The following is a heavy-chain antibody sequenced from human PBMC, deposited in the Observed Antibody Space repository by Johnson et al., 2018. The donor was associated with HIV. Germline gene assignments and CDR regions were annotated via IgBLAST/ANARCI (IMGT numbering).Heavy chain of an antibody. CDR3: AKDGPFGGNYLIGHDAFDI. J-gene: IGHJ3*02. Sequence: VQLVESGGGLVQPGGSLRLSCAASAFTVSSNYMSCVRQAPGKGLAWVSVIYSGDSTYFADSLKGRFTISIDNSRNTLYLQMNSLRAEDTAIYYCAKDGPFGGNYLIGHDAFDIWGQGTMVTVSS. D-gene: IGHD1-7*01. V-gene: IGHV3-66*01. CDR1: AFTVSSNY. CDR2: IYSGDST.